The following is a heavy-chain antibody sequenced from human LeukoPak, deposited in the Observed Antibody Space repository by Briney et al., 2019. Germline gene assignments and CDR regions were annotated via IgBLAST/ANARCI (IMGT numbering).Heavy chain of an antibody. CDR2: IYYSGST. D-gene: IGHD3-3*01. J-gene: IGHJ5*02. CDR3: ARGHDFWSGLYRRNWFDP. CDR1: GGSISSNSYY. Sequence: SETLSLTCAVSGGSISSNSYYWGWIRQPPGTGLEWIGSIYYSGSTYYNPSLKSRVTISVDTSKNQFSLKLSSVTAADTAVYYCARGHDFWSGLYRRNWFDPWGQGTLVTVSS. V-gene: IGHV4-39*01.